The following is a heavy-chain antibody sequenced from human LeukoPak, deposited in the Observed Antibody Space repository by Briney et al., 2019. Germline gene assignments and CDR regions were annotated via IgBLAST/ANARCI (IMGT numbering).Heavy chain of an antibody. J-gene: IGHJ6*03. CDR2: IYYSGST. CDR1: GGSISSSSYY. Sequence: SETLSLTCTVSGGSISSSSYYWGWIRQPPGKGLEWIGSIYYSGSTYYNPSLKSRVTISVDTSKNQFSLKLSSVTAADTAVYYCARLSESSGWPYYYYYMDVWGKGTTVTVSS. V-gene: IGHV4-39*01. CDR3: ARLSESSGWPYYYYYMDV. D-gene: IGHD6-19*01.